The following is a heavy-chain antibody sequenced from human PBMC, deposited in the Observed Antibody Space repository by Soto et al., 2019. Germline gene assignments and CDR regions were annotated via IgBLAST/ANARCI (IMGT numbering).Heavy chain of an antibody. V-gene: IGHV3-30*18. CDR2: ISYDGSNK. Sequence: QVQLVESGGGVVQPGRSLRLSCAASGFTFSSYGMHWVRQAPGKGLEWVAVISYDGSNKYYADSVKGRFTISRDNSKNTLYRQMNSLRAEDTAVYYCAKDFMDCISTSCSSHFDYWGQGTLVTVSS. CDR3: AKDFMDCISTSCSSHFDY. CDR1: GFTFSSYG. D-gene: IGHD2-2*01. J-gene: IGHJ4*02.